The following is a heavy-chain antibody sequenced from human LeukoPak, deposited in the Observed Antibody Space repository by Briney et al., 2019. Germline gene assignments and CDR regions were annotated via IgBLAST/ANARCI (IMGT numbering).Heavy chain of an antibody. CDR1: GFTFSGYW. D-gene: IGHD2-15*01. CDR2: INNDGSST. Sequence: GGSLRLSCAASGFTFSGYWMHWVRQAPGKGLVWVSHINNDGSSTSYADSVKGRFTISRDNAKNTLYLQMNSQRTEDTAVYYCACYGIAPPYWGQGTLVTVSS. J-gene: IGHJ4*02. CDR3: ACYGIAPPY. V-gene: IGHV3-74*01.